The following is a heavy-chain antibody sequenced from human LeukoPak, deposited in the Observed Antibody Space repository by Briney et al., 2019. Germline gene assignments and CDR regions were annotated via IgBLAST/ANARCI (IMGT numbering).Heavy chain of an antibody. CDR2: ISGSGGST. Sequence: PGGTLRLSCAASGFTFSSYGMSWVRQAPGKGLEWVSAISGSGGSTYYADSVKGRFTISRDNSKNTLYLQMNSLRAEDTAVYYCAKQASRAMVRGVLTPDYWGQGTLVTVSS. J-gene: IGHJ4*02. D-gene: IGHD3-10*01. CDR1: GFTFSSYG. CDR3: AKQASRAMVRGVLTPDY. V-gene: IGHV3-23*01.